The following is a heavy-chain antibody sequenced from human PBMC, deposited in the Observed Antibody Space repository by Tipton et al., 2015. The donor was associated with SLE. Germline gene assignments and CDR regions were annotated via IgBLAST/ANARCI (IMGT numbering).Heavy chain of an antibody. CDR1: GGSINSGSYY. CDR3: ARGGGSYYDY. J-gene: IGHJ4*02. Sequence: TLSLTCTVSGGSINSGSYYWSWIRQPAGKGLEWIGRIYSSGSTIYNPSLKSRVTLSSDTPKNQFSLRVRSVTAADTAVYYCARGGGSYYDYWGQGTLVTVSS. D-gene: IGHD1-26*01. V-gene: IGHV4-61*02. CDR2: IYSSGST.